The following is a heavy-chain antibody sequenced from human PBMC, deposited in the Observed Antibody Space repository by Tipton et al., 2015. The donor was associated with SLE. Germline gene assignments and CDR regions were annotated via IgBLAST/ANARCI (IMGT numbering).Heavy chain of an antibody. Sequence: TLSLTCTVSGGSISSSSYYWGWIRQPPGKGLEWIGSIYYSGSTYYNPSLKSRVTISVDTSKNQFSLKLSSVTAADTAVYYCARTVGAAAFDIWGQGTMVTVSS. V-gene: IGHV4-39*07. D-gene: IGHD1-26*01. J-gene: IGHJ3*02. CDR1: GGSISSSSYY. CDR2: IYYSGST. CDR3: ARTVGAAAFDI.